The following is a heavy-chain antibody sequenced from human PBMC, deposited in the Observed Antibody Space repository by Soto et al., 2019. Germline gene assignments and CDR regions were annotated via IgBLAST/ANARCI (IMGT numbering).Heavy chain of an antibody. CDR3: AKDIVVVPAAIRHPHFDY. V-gene: IGHV3-23*01. J-gene: IGHJ4*02. CDR1: GFTFSSYA. D-gene: IGHD2-2*01. CDR2: ISGSGGST. Sequence: EVQLLESGGGLVQPGGSLRLSCAASGFTFSSYAMSWVRQAPGKGLEWVSAISGSGGSTYYADSVKGRFTISRDNSKNTLYLQMNSLRAEDTAVYYCAKDIVVVPAAIRHPHFDYWGQGTLVTVSS.